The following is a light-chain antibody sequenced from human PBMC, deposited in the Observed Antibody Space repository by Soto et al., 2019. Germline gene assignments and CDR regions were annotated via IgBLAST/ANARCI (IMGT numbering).Light chain of an antibody. CDR2: KES. Sequence: DIQMTQSPSTLSASVGDRVTITCRASQSIRSWLAWYQQKPGKAPKLLIYKESSLESGVPSRFSGSGSGTEFTLTISSLQPDDFATYYCQQYNSYSYTFGQGTKLEIK. V-gene: IGKV1-5*03. CDR1: QSIRSW. J-gene: IGKJ2*01. CDR3: QQYNSYSYT.